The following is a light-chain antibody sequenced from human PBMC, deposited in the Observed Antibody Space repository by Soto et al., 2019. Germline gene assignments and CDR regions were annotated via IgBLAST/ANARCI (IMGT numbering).Light chain of an antibody. Sequence: DIQMTQSPSSLSASVGDRVTITCRASQSVSNYLNWYQQKPGKAPKLLIYAASSLQSGVPARFSGSGSGTDFTLTISSLRPEDFATYFCQQSHTSPFTFGQGTKLEIK. J-gene: IGKJ2*01. CDR1: QSVSNY. CDR3: QQSHTSPFT. V-gene: IGKV1-39*01. CDR2: AAS.